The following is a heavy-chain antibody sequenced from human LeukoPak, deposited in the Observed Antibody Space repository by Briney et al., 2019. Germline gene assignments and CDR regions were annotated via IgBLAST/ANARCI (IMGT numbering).Heavy chain of an antibody. D-gene: IGHD3-22*01. Sequence: SVKVSCKASGGTFSSYAISWVRQAPGQGLEWMGGIVPIFGTANYAQKFQGRVTITADESTSTAYMELSSLRSEDTAVYYCARGVVSDSSGYYYGPPYYYYYGMDVWGQGTTVTVSS. CDR2: IVPIFGTA. CDR3: ARGVVSDSSGYYYGPPYYYYYGMDV. CDR1: GGTFSSYA. V-gene: IGHV1-69*13. J-gene: IGHJ6*02.